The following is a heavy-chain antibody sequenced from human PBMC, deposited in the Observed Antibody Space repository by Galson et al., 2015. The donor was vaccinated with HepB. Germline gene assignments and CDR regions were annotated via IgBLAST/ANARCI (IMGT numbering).Heavy chain of an antibody. CDR2: ISYDGSNK. CDR1: GFTFSSYG. V-gene: IGHV3-30*18. D-gene: IGHD4-11*01. J-gene: IGHJ4*02. Sequence: SLRLSCAASGFTFSSYGMHWVRQAPGKGLEWVAVISYDGSNKYYADSVKGRFTISRDNSKNTLYLQMNSLRAEDTAVYYCAKLTTVRMRVGLLLDYWGQGTLVTVSS. CDR3: AKLTTVRMRVGLLLDY.